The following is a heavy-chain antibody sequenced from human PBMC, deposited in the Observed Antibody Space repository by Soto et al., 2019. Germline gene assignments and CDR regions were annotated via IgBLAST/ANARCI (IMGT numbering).Heavy chain of an antibody. V-gene: IGHV4-4*07. CDR1: GGAITAYY. CDR2: VYSTGST. J-gene: IGHJ5*02. Sequence: SETLSLTCTVSGGAITAYYWSWIRQPVGEGLQWIGRVYSTGSTNYNPSLRSRVTTSVDTSQNQFFLRLSSVTAADTAVYYCARDEYYDSNNWFDHWGQGILVTVSS. CDR3: ARDEYYDSNNWFDH. D-gene: IGHD3-22*01.